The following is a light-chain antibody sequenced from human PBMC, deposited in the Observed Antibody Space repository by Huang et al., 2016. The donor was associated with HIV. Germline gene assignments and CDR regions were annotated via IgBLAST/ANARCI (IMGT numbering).Light chain of an antibody. CDR2: AAS. CDR1: QSIITY. J-gene: IGKJ3*01. CDR3: QQTYSTLT. Sequence: DIQMTQSPSSLSASVGDRVTITCRASQSIITYLNWYQQKPGKAPKLLIYAASTLQSVVPSRCSGSGSGTDFTLTISSLQPEDVATYYCQQTYSTLTFGPGTKVDIK. V-gene: IGKV1-39*01.